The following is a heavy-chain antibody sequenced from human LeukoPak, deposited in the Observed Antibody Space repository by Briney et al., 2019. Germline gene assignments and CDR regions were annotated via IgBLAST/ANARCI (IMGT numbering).Heavy chain of an antibody. V-gene: IGHV4-59*08. J-gene: IGHJ4*02. CDR2: IFFTGNT. Sequence: SETLSLTCTVSGGSISSYYWSWIRQPPGEALQWIGYIFFTGNTNYNPSLRSRVTISIDTSKNQFSLQLSSVTAADTAVYYCARHGGVAAFDYRGQGTLVTVSS. CDR3: ARHGGVAAFDY. D-gene: IGHD6-19*01. CDR1: GGSISSYY.